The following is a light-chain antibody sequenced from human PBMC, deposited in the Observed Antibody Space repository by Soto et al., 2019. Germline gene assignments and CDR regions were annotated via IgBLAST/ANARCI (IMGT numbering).Light chain of an antibody. V-gene: IGKV3-11*01. Sequence: EIVLPQSPATLSLSPGERATLSCRASQSVGSYLAWYQQKPGQAPRLLIYNASNRATGIPARFSGSGSGTDFILTISSLEPEDSAVYYCQQRRNWPPVNFGQGTRLEIK. CDR1: QSVGSY. CDR3: QQRRNWPPVN. J-gene: IGKJ5*01. CDR2: NAS.